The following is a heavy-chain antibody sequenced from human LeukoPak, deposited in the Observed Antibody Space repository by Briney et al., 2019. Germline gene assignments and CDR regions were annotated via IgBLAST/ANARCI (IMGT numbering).Heavy chain of an antibody. J-gene: IGHJ4*02. CDR1: GGSITNYC. D-gene: IGHD3-16*01. CDR2: ICSSGST. V-gene: IGHV4-59*03. CDR3: ATIPLEFGTATHFDC. Sequence: KPSETLSLTCTVSGGSITNYCWSWVRQPPGKGLEWIAYICSSGSTNSNPSLRSRVTISVDTSKNQFSLNLSSVTAADTAVYYCATIPLEFGTATHFDCWGQGTLVTVSS.